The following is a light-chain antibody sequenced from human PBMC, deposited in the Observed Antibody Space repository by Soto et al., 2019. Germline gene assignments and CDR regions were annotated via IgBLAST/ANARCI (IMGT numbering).Light chain of an antibody. J-gene: IGKJ2*01. CDR1: LSVSSN. CDR2: GAS. V-gene: IGKV3-15*01. CDR3: QQYNAWYT. Sequence: IVMTQSPATLSVSPGQRATLSCRASLSVSSNLAWYQHKPGQAPRLLIYGASTRATGIPARFSGSGSGTEFPLTINSLQFEDFAFFYCQQYNAWYTFGQGTKLKIK.